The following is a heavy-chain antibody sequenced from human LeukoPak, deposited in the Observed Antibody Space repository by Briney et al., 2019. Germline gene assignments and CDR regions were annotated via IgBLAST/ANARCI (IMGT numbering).Heavy chain of an antibody. D-gene: IGHD4-17*01. CDR1: GGSFSAYY. Sequence: SETLSLTCAVSGGSFSAYYWTWIRQPPGKGLEWIGEINHSGSANYNPSLKSRVTISLDTSKNQFSLKLSSVTAADTAVYYCARGQGTVTTHWGQGTLVTAS. V-gene: IGHV4-34*01. CDR2: INHSGSA. CDR3: ARGQGTVTTH. J-gene: IGHJ4*02.